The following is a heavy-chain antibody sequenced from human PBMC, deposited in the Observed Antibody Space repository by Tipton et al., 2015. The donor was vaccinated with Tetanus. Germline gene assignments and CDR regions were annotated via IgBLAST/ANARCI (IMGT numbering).Heavy chain of an antibody. J-gene: IGHJ4*02. CDR2: INHSGST. Sequence: LRLSCAVYGGSFSGYYWSWIRQPPGKGLEWIGEINHSGSTNYNPSLKSRVTISVDTSKNQFSLKLSSVTAADTAVYYCARGPRIQPIVSPFDYWGQGTLVTVSS. D-gene: IGHD2-15*01. V-gene: IGHV4-34*01. CDR3: ARGPRIQPIVSPFDY. CDR1: GGSFSGYY.